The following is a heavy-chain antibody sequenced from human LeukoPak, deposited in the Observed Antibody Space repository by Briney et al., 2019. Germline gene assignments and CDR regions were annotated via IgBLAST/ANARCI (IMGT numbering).Heavy chain of an antibody. D-gene: IGHD5-12*01. V-gene: IGHV3-7*05. CDR1: GFAFSSYW. J-gene: IGHJ4*02. Sequence: PGGSLRLSCAASGFAFSSYWMSWVRQAPGKGLEWVANMKFDGSEIYYVDSVKGRFTISRDNAKNSLYLQMNSLRGEDAAVYYCAREGTITAYNFDYWGQGTLVTVSS. CDR2: MKFDGSEI. CDR3: AREGTITAYNFDY.